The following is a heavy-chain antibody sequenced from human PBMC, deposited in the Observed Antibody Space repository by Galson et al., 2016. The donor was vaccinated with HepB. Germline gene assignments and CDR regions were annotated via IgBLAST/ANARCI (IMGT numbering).Heavy chain of an antibody. Sequence: SETLSLTCSVSGGSISDYYWSWIRQPPGKGLEWIGYIYSSGSTNYNPSPKSRVTISVDTSNNQVSLKLSSVTAADTAMYYCARTRRWFGVVDYWGQGTLVTVSS. CDR1: GGSISDYY. J-gene: IGHJ4*02. D-gene: IGHD3-10*01. V-gene: IGHV4-59*01. CDR2: IYSSGST. CDR3: ARTRRWFGVVDY.